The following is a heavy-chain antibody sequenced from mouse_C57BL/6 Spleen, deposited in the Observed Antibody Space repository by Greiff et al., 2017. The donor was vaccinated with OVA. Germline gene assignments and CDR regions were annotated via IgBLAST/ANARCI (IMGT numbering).Heavy chain of an antibody. V-gene: IGHV1-18*01. CDR3: ARWGYYDSSPLGYFDV. CDR1: GYTFTDYN. D-gene: IGHD1-1*01. CDR2: INPNNGGT. J-gene: IGHJ1*03. Sequence: VQLKESGPELVKPGASVKIPCKASGYTFTDYNMDWVKQSHGKSLEWIGDINPNNGGTIYNQKFKGKATLSVDKSSSTAYMELRSLTSEDTAVYYCARWGYYDSSPLGYFDVWGTGTTVTVSS.